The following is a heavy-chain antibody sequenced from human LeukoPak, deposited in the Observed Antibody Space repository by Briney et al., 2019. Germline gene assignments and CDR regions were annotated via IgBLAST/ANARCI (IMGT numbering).Heavy chain of an antibody. V-gene: IGHV5-51*01. Sequence: GETLNITCKDSGYSFTSYWSGWMRQMPGKGLEWMGIIYPGDSDTRYSSSFQGQVTISADTSISTAYLQWSSLKASDAAMYYCARPYCSGGSCYSDYWGQGTLVTVSS. CDR1: GYSFTSYW. CDR3: ARPYCSGGSCYSDY. J-gene: IGHJ4*02. CDR2: IYPGDSDT. D-gene: IGHD2-15*01.